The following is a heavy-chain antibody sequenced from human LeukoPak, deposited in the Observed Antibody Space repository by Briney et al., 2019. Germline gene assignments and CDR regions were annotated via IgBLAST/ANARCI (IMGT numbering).Heavy chain of an antibody. CDR3: AKYSTGDYLTNFDY. CDR1: GFTFSSYA. V-gene: IGHV3-23*01. Sequence: GGSLRLSCAASGFTFSSYAMSWVRQAPGKGLEWVSAISGSGGSTYYADSVKGRFTISRDSSKNTLYLQMNSLRAEDTAVYYCAKYSTGDYLTNFDYWGQGTLVTVSS. CDR2: ISGSGGST. J-gene: IGHJ4*02. D-gene: IGHD4-17*01.